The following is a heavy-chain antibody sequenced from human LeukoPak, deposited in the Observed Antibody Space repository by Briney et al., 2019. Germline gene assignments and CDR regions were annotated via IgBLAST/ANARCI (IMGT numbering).Heavy chain of an antibody. J-gene: IGHJ3*02. CDR1: GGSISSGDYY. CDR3: ASLHYDSSGYYSAGAFDI. CDR2: IYYSGST. D-gene: IGHD3-22*01. V-gene: IGHV4-30-4*08. Sequence: SETLSLTCTVSGGSISSGDYYWSWIRQPPGKGLEWIGYIYYSGSTYYNPSLKSRVTISVDTSKNQFSLKLSSVTAADTAVYYCASLHYDSSGYYSAGAFDIWGQGTTVTVSS.